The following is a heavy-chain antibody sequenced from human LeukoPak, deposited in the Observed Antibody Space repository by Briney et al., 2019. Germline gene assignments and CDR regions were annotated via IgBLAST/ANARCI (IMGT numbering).Heavy chain of an antibody. CDR1: GYTFTGYY. Sequence: ASVKVSCKASGYTFTGYYMHWVRQAPGQGLEWMGWINPNNGDTNIAQKFQGWVTMTRDTSITTAYVEVNRLRSDDTAVYYCARGGYSSDCAYYYGMDLWGQGTMVTVSS. D-gene: IGHD6-19*01. J-gene: IGHJ6*02. CDR3: ARGGYSSDCAYYYGMDL. CDR2: INPNNGDT. V-gene: IGHV1-2*04.